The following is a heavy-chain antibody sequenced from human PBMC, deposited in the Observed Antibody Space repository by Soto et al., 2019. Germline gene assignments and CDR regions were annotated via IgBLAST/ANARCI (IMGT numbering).Heavy chain of an antibody. V-gene: IGHV1-18*01. Sequence: QVQLVQSGAEVKKPGASVKVACKASGYTFTSYGISWVRQAPGQGLEWMGRISAYNGTTNYAQKLQGRVTMTTDTSTSTVYMELRSLRSDDTAVYYCARVVGALGHWFDPWGQGTLVTVSS. CDR1: GYTFTSYG. CDR3: ARVVGALGHWFDP. D-gene: IGHD2-15*01. CDR2: ISAYNGTT. J-gene: IGHJ5*02.